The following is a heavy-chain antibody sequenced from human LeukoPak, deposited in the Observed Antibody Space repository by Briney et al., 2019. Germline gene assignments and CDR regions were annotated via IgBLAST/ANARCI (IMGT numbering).Heavy chain of an antibody. D-gene: IGHD2-21*02. J-gene: IGHJ4*02. CDR3: AKAVSVVVTDFDY. V-gene: IGHV3-33*06. Sequence: GGSLRLSCAASGFTLRNYWMHWVRQAPGKGLEWVAVIWYDGSNKYYADSVKGRFTISRDNSKNILYLQMNSLRPEDTAVYYCAKAVSVVVTDFDYWGQGTLVTVSS. CDR2: IWYDGSNK. CDR1: GFTLRNYW.